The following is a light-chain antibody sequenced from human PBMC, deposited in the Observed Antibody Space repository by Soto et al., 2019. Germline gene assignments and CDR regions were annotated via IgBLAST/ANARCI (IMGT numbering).Light chain of an antibody. J-gene: IGLJ1*01. V-gene: IGLV2-14*01. CDR2: EVS. Sequence: QSVLTQPASVSGSPGQSITISCTGTSSDVGGYDYVSWYQLHPGKAPKLMAFEVSNRPSGVSYRFPGSKSGNTASLTISGLQAEDEADYFCSSYSISTAYLFGTGTKVTVL. CDR3: SSYSISTAYL. CDR1: SSDVGGYDY.